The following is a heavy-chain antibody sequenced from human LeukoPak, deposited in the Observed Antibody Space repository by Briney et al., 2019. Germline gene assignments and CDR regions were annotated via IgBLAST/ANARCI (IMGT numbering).Heavy chain of an antibody. J-gene: IGHJ4*02. D-gene: IGHD1-26*01. CDR1: GYTFTSSY. CDR3: ARGGTYYPCIDY. CDR2: VSAYNGKT. V-gene: IGHV1-18*01. Sequence: GAPEKVSCKASGYTFTSSYLNWVRQAPGQGLEWMGWVSAYNGKTSYVQNFQGRVTMTTDSSKNTAYMDLTSLTSDDTAVYDCARGGTYYPCIDYWGQGTLVTVSS.